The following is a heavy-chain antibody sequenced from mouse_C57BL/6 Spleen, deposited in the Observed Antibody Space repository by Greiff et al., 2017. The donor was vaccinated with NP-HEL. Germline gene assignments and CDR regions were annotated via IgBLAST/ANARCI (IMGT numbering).Heavy chain of an antibody. D-gene: IGHD1-1*01. CDR1: GYTFTDYY. CDR2: INPNNGGT. CDR3: ARNPPLYYGSSYGWYFDV. V-gene: IGHV1-26*01. Sequence: VQLQQSGPELVKPGASVKISCKASGYTFTDYYMNWVKQSHGKSLEWIGDINPNNGGTSYNQKFKGKATLTVDKPSSTAYMQLSSLTSEDSAVYECARNPPLYYGSSYGWYFDVWGTGTTVTVSS. J-gene: IGHJ1*03.